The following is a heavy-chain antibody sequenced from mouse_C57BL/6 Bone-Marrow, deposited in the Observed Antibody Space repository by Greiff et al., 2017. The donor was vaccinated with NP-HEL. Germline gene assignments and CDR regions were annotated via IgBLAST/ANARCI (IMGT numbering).Heavy chain of an antibody. CDR1: GYTFTSYW. Sequence: VQLQQPGAELVKPGASVKMSCKASGYTFTSYWITWVKQRPGQGLEWIGDIYPGSGSTNYNEKFKSKATLTVDTSSSTAYMQLSSLTSEDSAVYYCARFLIYYYGSSWYYFDYWGQGTTLTVSS. D-gene: IGHD1-1*01. CDR3: ARFLIYYYGSSWYYFDY. CDR2: IYPGSGST. V-gene: IGHV1-55*01. J-gene: IGHJ2*01.